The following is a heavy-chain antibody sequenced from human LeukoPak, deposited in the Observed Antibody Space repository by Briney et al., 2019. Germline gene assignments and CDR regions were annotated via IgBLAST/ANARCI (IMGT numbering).Heavy chain of an antibody. CDR2: IKQDGSEK. CDR3: ARDRDTMIVVVNTVFDY. V-gene: IGHV3-7*01. Sequence: GGSLRLSCAASGFTFSSYVMSWVRQAPGKGLEWVANIKQDGSEKYYVDSVKGRFTISRDNAKNSLYLQMNSLRAEDTAVYYCARDRDTMIVVVNTVFDYWGQGTLVTVSS. J-gene: IGHJ4*02. CDR1: GFTFSSYV. D-gene: IGHD3-22*01.